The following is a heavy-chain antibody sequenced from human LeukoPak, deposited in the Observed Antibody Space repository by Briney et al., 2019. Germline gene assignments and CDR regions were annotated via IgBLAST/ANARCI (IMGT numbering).Heavy chain of an antibody. D-gene: IGHD3-10*01. CDR1: GFTFSSYG. Sequence: GGSLRLSCAASGFTFSSYGMHWVRQAPGKGLEWVAVISYDGSNKYYADSVKGRFTISRHNSKNTLYLQMNSLRAEDTAVYYCAKDPGQSFDYWGQGTLVTVSS. CDR3: AKDPGQSFDY. CDR2: ISYDGSNK. V-gene: IGHV3-30*18. J-gene: IGHJ4*02.